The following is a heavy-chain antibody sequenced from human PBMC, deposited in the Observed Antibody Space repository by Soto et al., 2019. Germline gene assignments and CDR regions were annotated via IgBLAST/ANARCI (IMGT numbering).Heavy chain of an antibody. V-gene: IGHV3-74*01. Sequence: VQLVESGGGLVQPGGSLRLSCAASGFTFSSYWMHWVRQAPGKGLVWVSRINSDGSSTGYADSVMGRFTISRDNAKNTLYLQMNSLRAEDTAVYYCARDQGYCSGGSCYVAGYWGQGTLVTVSS. CDR2: INSDGSST. D-gene: IGHD2-15*01. J-gene: IGHJ4*02. CDR1: GFTFSSYW. CDR3: ARDQGYCSGGSCYVAGY.